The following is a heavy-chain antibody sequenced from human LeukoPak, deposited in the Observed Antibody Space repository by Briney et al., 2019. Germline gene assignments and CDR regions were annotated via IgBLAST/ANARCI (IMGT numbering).Heavy chain of an antibody. CDR3: ARVEVYYDTSRAFDI. Sequence: SETLSLTGTVSGGSISSGGYYWSWIRQHPGXXXXXXXXIYYSGSTYYXXXLXXRVTISVDTSKNQFSLKLSSVTAADTAVYXXARVEVYYDTSRAFDIWGQGTMVTVSS. CDR2: IYYSGST. J-gene: IGHJ3*02. D-gene: IGHD3-22*01. V-gene: IGHV4-31*03. CDR1: GGSISSGGYY.